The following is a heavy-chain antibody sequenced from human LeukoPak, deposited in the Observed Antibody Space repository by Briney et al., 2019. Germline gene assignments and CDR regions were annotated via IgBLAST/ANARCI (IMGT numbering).Heavy chain of an antibody. J-gene: IGHJ3*02. D-gene: IGHD5-18*01. Sequence: SETLSLTCTVSGGSISSGSYYWSWIRQPAGKGLEWIGRIYTSGSTNYNPSLKSRVTISVDTSKNQVSLKLSSVTAADTAVYYCARDRVPRGYSYGLGAFDIWGQGTMVTVSS. CDR3: ARDRVPRGYSYGLGAFDI. V-gene: IGHV4-61*02. CDR1: GGSISSGSYY. CDR2: IYTSGST.